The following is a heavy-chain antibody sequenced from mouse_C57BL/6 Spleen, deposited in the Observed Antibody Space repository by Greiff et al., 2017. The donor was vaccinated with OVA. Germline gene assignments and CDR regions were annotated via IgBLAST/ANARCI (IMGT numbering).Heavy chain of an antibody. J-gene: IGHJ2*01. V-gene: IGHV1-69*01. Sequence: VQLQQPGAELVMPGASVKLSCKASGYTFTSYWMHWVKQRPGQGLEWIGEIDPCDSYTNYTQKFKGKSTLTVDKYSSTAFMQLSSLTSEDAAVYYCSRCGLDSSGYVDYWGQGTTLTVSS. CDR3: SRCGLDSSGYVDY. CDR1: GYTFTSYW. D-gene: IGHD3-2*02. CDR2: IDPCDSYT.